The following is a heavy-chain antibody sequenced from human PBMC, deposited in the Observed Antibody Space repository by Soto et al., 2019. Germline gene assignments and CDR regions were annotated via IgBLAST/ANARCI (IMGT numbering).Heavy chain of an antibody. CDR2: ISGSGVNT. V-gene: IGHV3-23*01. J-gene: IGHJ6*02. CDR3: VKDYYGDYDPSQYFYYGMDV. Sequence: PWGSLILSCAFSGFTFSHYAFSWVRQAPAKGLEWVSAISGSGVNTYYADSLKGRFTISRDNVMNTLHLEMNSLRADDTAVYFCVKDYYGDYDPSQYFYYGMDVWGQGTTVTVSS. CDR1: GFTFSHYA. D-gene: IGHD4-17*01.